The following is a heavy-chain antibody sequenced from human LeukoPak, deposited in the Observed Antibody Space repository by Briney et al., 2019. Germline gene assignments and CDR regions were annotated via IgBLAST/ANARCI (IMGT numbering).Heavy chain of an antibody. Sequence: ASVKVSCKASGHTFTGYYMHWVRQAPGQGLEWMGWINPNSGGTNHAQKFQGRVSMTRDTSISTAYMELSRLRSEDTAVYYCVRDFERQLQRSYFDYWGQGTLVTVSS. V-gene: IGHV1-2*02. CDR3: VRDFERQLQRSYFDY. J-gene: IGHJ4*02. CDR2: INPNSGGT. CDR1: GHTFTGYY. D-gene: IGHD6-13*01.